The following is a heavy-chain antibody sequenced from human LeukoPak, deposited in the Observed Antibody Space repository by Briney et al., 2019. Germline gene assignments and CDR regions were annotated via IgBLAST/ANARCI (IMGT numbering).Heavy chain of an antibody. V-gene: IGHV4-4*09. J-gene: IGHJ6*03. D-gene: IGHD6-6*01. CDR1: GGSISSYY. CDR2: IYTSGST. Sequence: SETLSLTCTVSGGSISSYYWSWIRLPPGKGLEWIGYIYTSGSTNYNPSLKSRVTISVDTSKNQFSLKLSSVTAADTAVYYCAGVEQLLPYYYYYMNVWGKGTTVTVSS. CDR3: AGVEQLLPYYYYYMNV.